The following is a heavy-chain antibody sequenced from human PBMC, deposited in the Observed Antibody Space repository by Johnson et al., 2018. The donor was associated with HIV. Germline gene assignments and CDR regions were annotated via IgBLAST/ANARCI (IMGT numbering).Heavy chain of an antibody. CDR3: ARASDSYCSGLDAFDI. Sequence: VHLVESGGGFVQPGGSLRLSCAASSFTFSNYWMNWVRQAPGKGLEWVSAISGSGGSTYYADSVKGRFTISRDNAKNTLFLQMNSLRAEDTAVYYCARASDSYCSGLDAFDIWGQGTMVTVSS. J-gene: IGHJ3*02. CDR1: SFTFSNYW. D-gene: IGHD2-15*01. CDR2: ISGSGGST. V-gene: IGHV3-23*04.